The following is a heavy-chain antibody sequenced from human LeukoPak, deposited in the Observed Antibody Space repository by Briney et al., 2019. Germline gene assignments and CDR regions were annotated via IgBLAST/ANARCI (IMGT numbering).Heavy chain of an antibody. CDR3: AREYCSGGSCYPFDY. Sequence: GASVKVSCKASGYTFTGYYMHWVRQAPGQGLEWMGWINPNSGGTNYAQKFQGRVTMTRDMSISTAYMELSRLRSDDTAVYYCAREYCSGGSCYPFDYWGQGTLVTVSS. V-gene: IGHV1-2*02. CDR2: INPNSGGT. J-gene: IGHJ4*02. D-gene: IGHD2-15*01. CDR1: GYTFTGYY.